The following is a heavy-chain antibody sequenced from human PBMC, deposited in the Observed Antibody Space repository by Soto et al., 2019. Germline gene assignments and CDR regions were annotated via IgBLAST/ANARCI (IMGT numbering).Heavy chain of an antibody. CDR2: INAGNGNT. CDR3: ARDSPKGSHAGPVEPRPKRYSDL. J-gene: IGHJ2*01. V-gene: IGHV1-3*01. D-gene: IGHD2-15*01. Sequence: ASVKVSCKASGYTFTSYAMHWVRQAPGQRLEWMGWINAGNGNTKYSQKFQGRVTITRDTSASTAYMELSSLRSEDTAVYYCARDSPKGSHAGPVEPRPKRYSDLWGRAPLVTVPS. CDR1: GYTFTSYA.